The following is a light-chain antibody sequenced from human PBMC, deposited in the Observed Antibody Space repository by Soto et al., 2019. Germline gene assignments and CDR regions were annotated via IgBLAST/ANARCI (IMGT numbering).Light chain of an antibody. V-gene: IGLV2-14*01. CDR3: SSYASSSTLVV. J-gene: IGLJ2*01. CDR1: NSDVGGYNY. Sequence: QPVLTQPASVSGSPGQSITISCTGTNSDVGGYNYVSWYQQHPGKAPKLMVYEVTKRPSGVSNRFSGSKSGNTASLTISGLQAEDEADYYCSSYASSSTLVVFGGGTKVTVL. CDR2: EVT.